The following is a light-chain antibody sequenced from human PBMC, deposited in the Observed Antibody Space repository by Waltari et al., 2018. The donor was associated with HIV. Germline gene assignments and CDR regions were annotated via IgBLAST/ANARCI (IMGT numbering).Light chain of an antibody. CDR1: SYNIGSNY. CDR2: RNK. V-gene: IGLV1-47*01. CDR3: AAWDDSLGGRGL. J-gene: IGLJ3*02. Sequence: QSVLTQPPSATGTPGQRVTIPCSGSSYNIGSNYVHRYQQLPGTTPKLLIYRNKQRPSGVPDRFSASKSGTSASLAIRGLRSEDEGDYYCAAWDDSLGGRGLFGGGTRLTVL.